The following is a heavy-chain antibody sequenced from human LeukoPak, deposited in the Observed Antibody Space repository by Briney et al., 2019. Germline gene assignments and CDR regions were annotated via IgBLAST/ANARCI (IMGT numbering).Heavy chain of an antibody. CDR3: ARGRSITLLWGVAMSDGFDI. Sequence: PGGSLRLSCEASGFTFSNYGMNWVRQAPGKGLEWVSFTDTSGNYIYYGDSVKGRFTISRDNARNLLFLQMNGLRAEDTAVYYCARGRSITLLWGVAMSDGFDIWGQGAMVAVSS. CDR2: TDTSGNYI. CDR1: GFTFSNYG. D-gene: IGHD3-10*01. V-gene: IGHV3-21*06. J-gene: IGHJ3*02.